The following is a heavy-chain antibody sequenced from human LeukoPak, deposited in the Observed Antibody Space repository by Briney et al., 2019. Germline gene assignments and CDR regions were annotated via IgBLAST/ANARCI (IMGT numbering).Heavy chain of an antibody. J-gene: IGHJ3*02. CDR3: AREPPYGSGSYDAFDI. V-gene: IGHV3-11*01. D-gene: IGHD3-10*01. CDR1: GFTFSDYY. Sequence: PGGSLRLSCAASGFTFSDYYMSWIRQAPGKGLEWVSYISSSGSTIYYADSVKGRFTISRDNAKNSLYLQMNSLRAEDTAVYYCAREPPYGSGSYDAFDIWGQGTMVTVSS. CDR2: ISSSGSTI.